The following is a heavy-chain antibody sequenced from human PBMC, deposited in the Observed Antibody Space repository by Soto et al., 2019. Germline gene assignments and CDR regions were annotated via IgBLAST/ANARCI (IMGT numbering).Heavy chain of an antibody. CDR2: LHHSGST. V-gene: IGHV4-4*02. CDR1: ASISSTNW. J-gene: IGHJ3*02. Sequence: QVQLQESGPGLVKPSETLSLTCAVSASISSTNWWSWVRQPPGKGLEWIGELHHSGSTNYNPSLNSRVSISVDKSNNQFYQKLSSVNAADTAVYYCARWATYFYDSRDHYDHGAFDIWGQGTMVTVSS. D-gene: IGHD3-22*01. CDR3: ARWATYFYDSRDHYDHGAFDI.